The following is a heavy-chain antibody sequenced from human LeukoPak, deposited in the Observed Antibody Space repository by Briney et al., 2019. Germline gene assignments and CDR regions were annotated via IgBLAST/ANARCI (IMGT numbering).Heavy chain of an antibody. D-gene: IGHD5-18*01. Sequence: PGGSLRLSCSASGFTFSSYAMHWVRQAPGKGLEYVSAISSNGGSTYYADSVKGRFTISRGNSKNTLYLQMSSLRAEDTAVYYCVKEGFSYGYVIWPFFDYWGQGTLVTVSS. V-gene: IGHV3-64D*06. CDR3: VKEGFSYGYVIWPFFDY. CDR1: GFTFSSYA. CDR2: ISSNGGST. J-gene: IGHJ4*02.